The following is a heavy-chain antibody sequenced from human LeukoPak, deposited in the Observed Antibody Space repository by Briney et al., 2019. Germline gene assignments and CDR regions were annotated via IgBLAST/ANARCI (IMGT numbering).Heavy chain of an antibody. CDR2: IRYDGSNR. V-gene: IGHV3-30*02. CDR1: GFTFSNYG. D-gene: IGHD3-16*02. CDR3: AKDRVDDYVWGNYRYLDY. Sequence: GGSLRLSCAASGFTFSNYGMHWVRQAPGKGLEWVAFIRYDGSNRYYADSVKGRFTISRDNSKNTLYLQMNSLRAEDTAVYYCAKDRVDDYVWGNYRYLDYWGQGTLVTVSS. J-gene: IGHJ4*02.